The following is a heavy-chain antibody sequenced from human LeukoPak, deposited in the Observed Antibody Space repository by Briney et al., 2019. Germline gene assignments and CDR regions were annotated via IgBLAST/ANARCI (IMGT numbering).Heavy chain of an antibody. D-gene: IGHD3-16*01. CDR1: GFSLSNARVG. CDR2: IFSNDEK. V-gene: IGHV2-26*01. J-gene: IGHJ4*02. Sequence: SGPTLVNPTETLTLTCTVSGFSLSNARVGVSWIRQPPGKALEWLAYIFSNDEKSYSTSLKSRLTISKDTSTSQVVLTMTNMDPVDTATYYCVRITLGGYFDYWGQGTLVTVSS. CDR3: VRITLGGYFDY.